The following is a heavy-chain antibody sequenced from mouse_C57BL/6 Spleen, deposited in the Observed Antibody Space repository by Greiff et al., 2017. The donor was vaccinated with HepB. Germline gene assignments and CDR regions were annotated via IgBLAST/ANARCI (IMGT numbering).Heavy chain of an antibody. Sequence: VQLQQSGAELVRPGASVKLSCTASGFNIKDDYMHWVKQRPEQGLEWIGWIDPENGDTEYASKFQGKATITADTSSNTAYLQLSSLTSEDTAVYYCTTLHYYGSSYWFAYWGQGTLVTVSA. V-gene: IGHV14-4*01. CDR3: TTLHYYGSSYWFAY. J-gene: IGHJ3*01. CDR2: IDPENGDT. CDR1: GFNIKDDY. D-gene: IGHD1-1*01.